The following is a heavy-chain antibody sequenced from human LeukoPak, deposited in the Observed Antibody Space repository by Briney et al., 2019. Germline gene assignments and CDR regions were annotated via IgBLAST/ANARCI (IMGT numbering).Heavy chain of an antibody. V-gene: IGHV3-64D*09. CDR2: ISSNGGST. J-gene: IGHJ4*02. CDR3: VKEARGFGEFGY. D-gene: IGHD3-10*01. Sequence: GGSLRLSCSPSGFAFSSYAMHWVRQAPGKGLEYVSAISSNGGSTYYADSVKGRFTISRDNSKNTLYLQMSSLRAEDTAVYYCVKEARGFGEFGYWGQGTLVTVSS. CDR1: GFAFSSYA.